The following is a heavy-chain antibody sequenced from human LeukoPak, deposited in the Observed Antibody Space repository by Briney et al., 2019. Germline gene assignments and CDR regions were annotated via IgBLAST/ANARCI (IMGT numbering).Heavy chain of an antibody. J-gene: IGHJ3*02. D-gene: IGHD3-10*01. Sequence: PGGSLRLSCAASGFTFSSYGIHWVRQAPGKGLEWVAFIRYDGSNKYYADSVKGRFTISRDNSKNTLYLQMNSLRAEDTAMYYCAKSSYYYGSGTDVFDTWGQGTIVTVFS. CDR2: IRYDGSNK. CDR3: AKSSYYYGSGTDVFDT. CDR1: GFTFSSYG. V-gene: IGHV3-30*02.